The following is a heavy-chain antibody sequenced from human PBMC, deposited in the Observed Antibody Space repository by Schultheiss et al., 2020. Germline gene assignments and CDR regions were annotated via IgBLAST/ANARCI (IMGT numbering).Heavy chain of an antibody. CDR2: ISAGNGNT. D-gene: IGHD2-15*01. V-gene: IGHV1-18*04. J-gene: IGHJ6*03. CDR3: ARDSQGYCSGGSCYSPIYYYYYMDV. Sequence: ASVKVSCKASGYTFTSYGISWVRQAPGQGLEWMGWISAGNGNTKYSQKFQGRVTMTTDTSTSTAYMELRSLRSDDTAVYYCARDSQGYCSGGSCYSPIYYYYYMDVWGKGTTVTVSS. CDR1: GYTFTSYG.